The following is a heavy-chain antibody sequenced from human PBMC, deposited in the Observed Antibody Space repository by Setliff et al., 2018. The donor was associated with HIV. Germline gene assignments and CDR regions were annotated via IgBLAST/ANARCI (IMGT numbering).Heavy chain of an antibody. V-gene: IGHV4-39*07. CDR2: SYSYRGRR. CDR1: GDSITSSTYY. CDR3: ARAEWIQLWFGAFDI. D-gene: IGHD5-18*01. Sequence: PSETLSLTCSVSGDSITSSTYYWGWIRQSPGKGLEWIGSSYSYRGRRYYNPSLKSRVSISVDTSKNQFSLKLSSVTAADTAVYYCARAEWIQLWFGAFDIWGQGTMVTV. J-gene: IGHJ3*02.